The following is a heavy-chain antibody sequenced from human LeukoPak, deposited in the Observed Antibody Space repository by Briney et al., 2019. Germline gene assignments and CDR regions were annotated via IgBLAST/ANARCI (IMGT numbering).Heavy chain of an antibody. Sequence: ASVKVSCKASGYTFTSYYMHWVRQAPGQGLEWMGIINPSGGSTSYAQKFQGRVTMTRDTSTSTVYVELSSLRSEDTAVYFCARGYCSGNSCYYFDYWGQGTLVTVSS. CDR3: ARGYCSGNSCYYFDY. D-gene: IGHD2-15*01. CDR1: GYTFTSYY. V-gene: IGHV1-46*01. CDR2: INPSGGST. J-gene: IGHJ4*02.